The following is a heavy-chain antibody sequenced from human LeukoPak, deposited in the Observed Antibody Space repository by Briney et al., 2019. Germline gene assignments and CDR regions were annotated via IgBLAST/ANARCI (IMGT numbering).Heavy chain of an antibody. CDR1: GYTFTSYG. CDR3: ASLNPYYYYMDV. J-gene: IGHJ6*03. V-gene: IGHV1-69*05. CDR2: IIPIFGTA. Sequence: SVKVSCKASGYTFTSYGISWVRQAPGQGLEWMGGIIPIFGTANYAQKFQGRVTITTDESTSTAYMELGSLRSEDTAVYYCASLNPYYYYMDVWGKGTTVTVSS.